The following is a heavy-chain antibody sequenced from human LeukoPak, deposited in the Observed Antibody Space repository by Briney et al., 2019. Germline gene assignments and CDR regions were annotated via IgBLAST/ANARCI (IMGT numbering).Heavy chain of an antibody. V-gene: IGHV1-69*13. J-gene: IGHJ4*01. CDR2: ITPIFGTA. Sequence: ASVKVSCKASGGTFSSYAISWVRQTPGQGLEWMGGITPIFGTAKYAQKFQGRVTIAAVESMSTAYMELSSLRSEDTAVYYCARGWLAETTVVTPYNYWGQGTLVTVSS. D-gene: IGHD4-23*01. CDR3: ARGWLAETTVVTPYNY. CDR1: GGTFSSYA.